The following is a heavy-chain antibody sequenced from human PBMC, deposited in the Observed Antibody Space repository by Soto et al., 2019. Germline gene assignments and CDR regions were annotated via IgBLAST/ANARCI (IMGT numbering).Heavy chain of an antibody. CDR1: GGSFSPHY. Sequence: QVHLQQWGAGLLKPSETLSLTCAVYGGSFSPHYWSWIRQPPGKGLEWIGEINNVGSTNYNMSLKSRVTITMDGPKNQVFLRVTSVTAADTAVYFCGRVGCPNGHCSSLDYWGQGTLVTVSS. V-gene: IGHV4-34*01. CDR2: INNVGST. CDR3: GRVGCPNGHCSSLDY. D-gene: IGHD2-21*02. J-gene: IGHJ4*02.